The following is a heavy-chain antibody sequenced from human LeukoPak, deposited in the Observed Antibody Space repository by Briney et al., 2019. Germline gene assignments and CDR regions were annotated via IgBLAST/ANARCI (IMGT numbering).Heavy chain of an antibody. CDR3: ARGCFYDRSPYCPFDY. CDR2: IYSGGRT. J-gene: IGHJ4*02. D-gene: IGHD3-22*01. V-gene: IGHV3-53*01. Sequence: GGSLRLSCAASGFIVSNNDMSWVRQAPGKGLEWVSLIYSGGRTYYADSVKGRLTISRDNSKNTLYLQMNSLRGEDTAVYYCARGCFYDRSPYCPFDYWGQGTLVTVSS. CDR1: GFIVSNND.